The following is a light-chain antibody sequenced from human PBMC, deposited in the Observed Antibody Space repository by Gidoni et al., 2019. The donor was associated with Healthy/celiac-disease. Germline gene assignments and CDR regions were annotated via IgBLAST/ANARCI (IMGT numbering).Light chain of an antibody. J-gene: IGKJ5*01. CDR1: QSVSSSY. V-gene: IGKV3-20*01. CDR3: QQYGSSPIT. Sequence: EIVLTQSPGTLSLSPGERATLSCRASQSVSSSYLAWYQQKPGQAPRILIYGASSRATGIPDRVSGSGSGTDCTLTISRLEPEDFAVYYCQQYGSSPITFGQGTRLEIK. CDR2: GAS.